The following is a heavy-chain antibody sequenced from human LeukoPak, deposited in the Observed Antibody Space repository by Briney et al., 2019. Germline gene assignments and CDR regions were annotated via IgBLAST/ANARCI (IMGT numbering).Heavy chain of an antibody. J-gene: IGHJ4*02. Sequence: PSETLSLTCTVSGYSISSGYYWGWIRQPPGKGLEWIGSIYHSGSTYYNPSLKSRVTISVDTSKNQFSLKLSSVTAADTAVYYCARLDSVSYQVFDYWGQGTLVTVSS. V-gene: IGHV4-38-2*02. CDR1: GYSISSGYY. CDR3: ARLDSVSYQVFDY. D-gene: IGHD1-26*01. CDR2: IYHSGST.